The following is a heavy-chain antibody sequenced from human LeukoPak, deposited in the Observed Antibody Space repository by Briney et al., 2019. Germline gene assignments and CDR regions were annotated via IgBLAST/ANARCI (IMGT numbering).Heavy chain of an antibody. J-gene: IGHJ3*02. CDR2: IKLDGSEK. Sequence: GGSLRLSCTASGLTLSNYWMIWVRQAPGKGLEWVANIKLDGSEKHYVDSVKGRFTISRDNAKKSLYLQMNSLRAEDTAVYYCARDDGGKDAFDIWGQGTMVTVSS. CDR1: GLTLSNYW. CDR3: ARDDGGKDAFDI. D-gene: IGHD4-23*01. V-gene: IGHV3-7*03.